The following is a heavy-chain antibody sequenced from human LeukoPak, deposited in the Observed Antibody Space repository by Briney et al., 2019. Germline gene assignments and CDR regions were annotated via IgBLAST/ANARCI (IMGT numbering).Heavy chain of an antibody. D-gene: IGHD3-16*01. Sequence: PGGSLRLSCAASRFTFSDSYMSWIRQAPGKGLEWVSYISSSGSTKYYADSVKGRFTISRDNAKNSLYLQMNSLRAEDTAVYYCARHSVKRLGELINRKYYMDVWGKGTTVTVSS. CDR1: RFTFSDSY. J-gene: IGHJ6*03. CDR2: ISSSGSTK. V-gene: IGHV3-11*04. CDR3: ARHSVKRLGELINRKYYMDV.